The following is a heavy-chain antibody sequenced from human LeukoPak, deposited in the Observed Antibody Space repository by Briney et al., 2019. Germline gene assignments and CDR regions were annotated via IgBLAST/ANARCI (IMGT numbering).Heavy chain of an antibody. D-gene: IGHD2-15*01. CDR2: IIPIFGTA. CDR3: ARDYRDVCSGGSCYSSDY. CDR1: GGTFSSYA. J-gene: IGHJ4*02. V-gene: IGHV1-69*13. Sequence: SVKVSCKASGGTFSSYAISWVRQAPGQGLEWMGGIIPIFGTANYAQKFQGRVTITADESTSTAYMELSSLRSEDTAVYYCARDYRDVCSGGSCYSSDYWGQGALVTVSS.